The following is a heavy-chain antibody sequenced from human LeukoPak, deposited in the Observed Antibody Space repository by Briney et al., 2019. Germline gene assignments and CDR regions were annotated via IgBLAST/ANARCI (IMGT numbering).Heavy chain of an antibody. CDR3: ARDQYDSVWGSYRPYFDY. D-gene: IGHD3-16*02. CDR2: ISPYTGNT. V-gene: IGHV1-18*04. Sequence: EASVKVSCKASGYTFTSYGISWVRQAPGQGLEWMGSISPYTGNTKYAERFQERVIMTTDTSTRTAYMELRSLRSDDTAVFYCARDQYDSVWGSYRPYFDYWGQGTLVTVSS. J-gene: IGHJ4*02. CDR1: GYTFTSYG.